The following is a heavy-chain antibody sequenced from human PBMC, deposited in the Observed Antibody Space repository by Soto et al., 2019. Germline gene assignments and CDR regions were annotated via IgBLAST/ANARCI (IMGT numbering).Heavy chain of an antibody. D-gene: IGHD3-22*01. CDR2: VDASGNT. V-gene: IGHV4-4*07. J-gene: IGHJ5*02. Sequence: QVQLQESGPGLVKASETLSLSCTVSGHSISADYWSWIRQPAGKRLEWIGRVDASGNTNYNPSLKSRVTLSVDTSQNQFFLKVRSGTAADTAMYFCARDVGGSVVPNWFDPWGQGALFTVSS. CDR3: ARDVGGSVVPNWFDP. CDR1: GHSISADY.